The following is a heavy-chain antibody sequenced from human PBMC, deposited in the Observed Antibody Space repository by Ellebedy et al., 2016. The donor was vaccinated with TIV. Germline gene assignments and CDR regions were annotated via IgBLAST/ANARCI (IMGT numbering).Heavy chain of an antibody. CDR2: ISGTGGSI. J-gene: IGHJ4*02. V-gene: IGHV3-23*01. Sequence: GGSLRLSXAASGFTFSTYAMGWVRQAPGKGLEWVSAISGTGGSIYYADSVKGRFTISRDNSKNTLYLQMNSLRAEDTAIYYCTKGLVYVAGATSGVDHWGQGNLVSVSS. D-gene: IGHD6-19*01. CDR3: TKGLVYVAGATSGVDH. CDR1: GFTFSTYA.